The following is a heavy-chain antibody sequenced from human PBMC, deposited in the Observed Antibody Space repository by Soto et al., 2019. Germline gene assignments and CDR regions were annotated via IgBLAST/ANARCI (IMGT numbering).Heavy chain of an antibody. CDR2: IKEDGSAV. CDR1: GFTFSSYS. J-gene: IGHJ4*02. D-gene: IGHD3-22*01. Sequence: VGSLRLSCKASGFTFSSYSMNWVRQAPGKGLEWVANIKEDGSAVYYVDSVQGRFTISRDNAKNSLYLQMNSLRAEDTAMYYCTTDRGYLTFDHWGRGTLVTVSS. CDR3: TTDRGYLTFDH. V-gene: IGHV3-7*01.